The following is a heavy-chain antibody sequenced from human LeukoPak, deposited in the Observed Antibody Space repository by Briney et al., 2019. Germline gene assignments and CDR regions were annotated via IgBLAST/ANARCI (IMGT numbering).Heavy chain of an antibody. J-gene: IGHJ5*02. V-gene: IGHV3-11*01. Sequence: GGSLRLSCAASGFTFSDYYMSWIRQAPGKGLEWVSYISSSGSTIYYADSVKGRFTISRDNAKNSLYLQMNSLRAEDTAVYYCAGSITGTTAWFDPWGQGTLVTVSS. CDR3: AGSITGTTAWFDP. D-gene: IGHD1-20*01. CDR1: GFTFSDYY. CDR2: ISSSGSTI.